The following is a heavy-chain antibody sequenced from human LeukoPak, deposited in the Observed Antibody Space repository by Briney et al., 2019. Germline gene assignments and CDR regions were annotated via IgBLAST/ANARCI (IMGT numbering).Heavy chain of an antibody. V-gene: IGHV3-48*04. D-gene: IGHD6-13*01. CDR1: GFTFSSYS. J-gene: IGHJ5*02. CDR3: ATFRGIAAGGRWFDP. Sequence: GGSLRLSCAASGFTFSSYSMNWVRQATGKGLEWVSYISSSSSTIYYADSVKGRFTISRDNAKNSLYLQMNSLRAEDTAVHYCATFRGIAAGGRWFDPWGQGTLVTVSS. CDR2: ISSSSSTI.